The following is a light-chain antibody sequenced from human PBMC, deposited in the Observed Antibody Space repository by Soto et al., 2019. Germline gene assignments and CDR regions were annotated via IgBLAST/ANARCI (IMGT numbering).Light chain of an antibody. Sequence: IVLTQSPATLSLSPWERATLSCRASQSVSSYLAWYQQKPGQAPRLLIYDASNRATGIPARFSGSGSGTDFTLTISSLQSEDFAVYYCQQYNNWPLNFGGGTKVDI. CDR1: QSVSSY. J-gene: IGKJ4*01. V-gene: IGKV3-11*01. CDR2: DAS. CDR3: QQYNNWPLN.